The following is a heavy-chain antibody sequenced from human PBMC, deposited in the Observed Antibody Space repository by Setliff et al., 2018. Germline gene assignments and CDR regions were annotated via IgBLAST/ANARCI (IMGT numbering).Heavy chain of an antibody. Sequence: SETLSLTCAVSGYSISSGYDWGWIRQPPGKGPEWIGNIHYSGSTHYNPSLKSRVTISVDTSKNQFSLNLVSLTAADTAVYSCASAWRDYGAMGYWGPGTLVTVSS. V-gene: IGHV4-38-2*01. CDR2: IHYSGST. J-gene: IGHJ4*02. CDR3: ASAWRDYGAMGY. D-gene: IGHD4-17*01. CDR1: GYSISSGYD.